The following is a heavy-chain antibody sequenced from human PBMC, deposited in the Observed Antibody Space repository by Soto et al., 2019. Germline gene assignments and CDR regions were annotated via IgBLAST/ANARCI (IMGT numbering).Heavy chain of an antibody. CDR2: ISSSSSYI. CDR3: ARELHDYGDYVLDY. CDR1: GFTFSSYS. D-gene: IGHD4-17*01. J-gene: IGHJ4*02. Sequence: EVQLVESGGGLVKPGGSLRLSCAASGFTFSSYSMNWVRQAPGKGLEWVSSISSSSSYIYYADSVKGRFTISRDNAKNSLDLQMNSLRAEDTAVYYCARELHDYGDYVLDYWGQGTLVTVSS. V-gene: IGHV3-21*01.